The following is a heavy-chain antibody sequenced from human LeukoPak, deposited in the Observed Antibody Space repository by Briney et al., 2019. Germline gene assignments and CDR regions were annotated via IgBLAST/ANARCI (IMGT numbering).Heavy chain of an antibody. CDR3: ARPTMVRGKDWFDP. Sequence: ASVKVSCKASGYILTSHYMHWVRQAPGQGLEWMGIINPSGGSTSYAQKFQGRVTMTRNTSISTAYMELSSLRSEDTAVYYCARPTMVRGKDWFDPWGQGTLVTVSS. D-gene: IGHD3-10*01. CDR1: GYILTSHY. CDR2: INPSGGST. V-gene: IGHV1-46*01. J-gene: IGHJ5*02.